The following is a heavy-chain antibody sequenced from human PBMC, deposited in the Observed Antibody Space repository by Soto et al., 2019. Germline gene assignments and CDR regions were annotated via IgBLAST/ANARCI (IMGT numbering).Heavy chain of an antibody. CDR1: GYTFTSYA. D-gene: IGHD2-15*01. Sequence: QVQLVQSGAEEKKPGASVKVSCKASGYTFTSYAMHWVLQAPGQRLEWMGWINAGNGNTKYSQKFQGRVTITRDTSASTAYMELSSLRSEDTAVYYCARDLGYALPDYWGQGTLVTVSS. J-gene: IGHJ4*02. CDR3: ARDLGYALPDY. V-gene: IGHV1-3*05. CDR2: INAGNGNT.